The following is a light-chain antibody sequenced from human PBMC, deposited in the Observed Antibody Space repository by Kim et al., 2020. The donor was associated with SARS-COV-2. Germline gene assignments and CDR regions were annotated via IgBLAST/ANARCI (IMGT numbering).Light chain of an antibody. V-gene: IGLV2-14*03. CDR3: SSYTSSSTLV. Sequence: GQSITISCTGTSSDVGGYNYVSWYQQHPGKAPKLMIYDVSNRPSGVSNRFSDSKSGNTASLTISGLQAEDEADYYCSSYTSSSTLVFGTGTKVTVL. CDR2: DVS. J-gene: IGLJ1*01. CDR1: SSDVGGYNY.